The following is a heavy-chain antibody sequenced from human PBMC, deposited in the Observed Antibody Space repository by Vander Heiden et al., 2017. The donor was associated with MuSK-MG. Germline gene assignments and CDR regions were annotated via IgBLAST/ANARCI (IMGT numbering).Heavy chain of an antibody. V-gene: IGHV3-21*01. CDR1: GFTFGSYS. Sequence: EVQLVKSGGALVKPGGPLILPCPASGFTFGSYSMNWARQAPGKGMEWVSAISSSSRYRDDADSVKGRFTISRDNAKNSLYMKMKRLRAEETAVYDGARDMVGGVGYWGQGTLVTVSS. CDR2: ISSSSRYR. D-gene: IGHD1-26*01. CDR3: ARDMVGGVGY. J-gene: IGHJ4*02.